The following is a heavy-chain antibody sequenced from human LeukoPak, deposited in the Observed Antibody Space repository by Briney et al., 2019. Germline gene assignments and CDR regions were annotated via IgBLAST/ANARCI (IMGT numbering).Heavy chain of an antibody. D-gene: IGHD2-21*01. V-gene: IGHV3-30*03. CDR3: ATWYSTYY. J-gene: IGHJ4*02. CDR1: GFTFSSYG. CDR2: ISYDGSNK. Sequence: PGRSLRLSCAASGFTFSSYGMHWVRQAPGKGLEWVAVISYDGSNKYYADSVKGRFTISRDNSKNTLYLQMNSLRAEDTAVYYCATWYSTYYWGQGTLVTVSS.